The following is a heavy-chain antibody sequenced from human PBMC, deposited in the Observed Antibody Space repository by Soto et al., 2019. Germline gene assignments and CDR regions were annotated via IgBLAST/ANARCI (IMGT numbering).Heavy chain of an antibody. Sequence: QVTLKESGPVLVKPTATLTLTCTVSGFSLSNSRMGVSWIRQPPGKALEWLALIFSNDEKSYSTSLRSRLTISKDTSKSQVVLTLTNMDPVDTATYYCARIREDGYNYSPNYFDSWGRGTLVTVSS. D-gene: IGHD5-12*01. CDR3: ARIREDGYNYSPNYFDS. CDR1: GFSLSNSRMG. J-gene: IGHJ4*02. CDR2: IFSNDEK. V-gene: IGHV2-26*01.